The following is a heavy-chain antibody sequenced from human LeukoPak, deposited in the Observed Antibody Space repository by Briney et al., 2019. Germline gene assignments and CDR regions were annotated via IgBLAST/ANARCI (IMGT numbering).Heavy chain of an antibody. J-gene: IGHJ4*02. CDR2: IRSKTYGGTT. D-gene: IGHD5-12*01. V-gene: IGHV3-49*04. CDR3: TRGRNGYDTASDY. CDR1: GFTFGDYA. Sequence: GGSLRPSCTASGFTFGDYAMTWVRQAPGKGLEWVGFIRSKTYGGTTEYAASVKGRFTISRDDSKSIAYLQMNSLKTEDTAVYYCTRGRNGYDTASDYWGQGILVTVSS.